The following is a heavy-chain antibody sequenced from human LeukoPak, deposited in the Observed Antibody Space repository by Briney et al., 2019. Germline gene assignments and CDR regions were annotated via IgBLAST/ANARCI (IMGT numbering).Heavy chain of an antibody. CDR1: GGSISSSSYY. J-gene: IGHJ3*02. Sequence: SETLSLTCTVSGGSISSSSYYWGWIRQPPGKGLEWIGSIYYSGSTYYNPSLKSRVTISVDTSKNQFSLKLSSVTAADTAVYYCARDDPDYYDSSGYYPDAFDIWGQGTMVTVSS. V-gene: IGHV4-39*07. D-gene: IGHD3-22*01. CDR3: ARDDPDYYDSSGYYPDAFDI. CDR2: IYYSGST.